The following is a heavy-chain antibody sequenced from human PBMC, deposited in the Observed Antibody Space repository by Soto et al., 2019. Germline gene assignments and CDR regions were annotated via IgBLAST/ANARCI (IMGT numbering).Heavy chain of an antibody. CDR1: GFTFSSYG. CDR2: ISYDGSNK. J-gene: IGHJ6*02. D-gene: IGHD2-15*01. Sequence: QVQLVESGGGVVQPGRSLRLSCAASGFTFSSYGMHWVRQAPGKGLEWVAVISYDGSNKYYADSVKGRFTISRDNSKNTLYLQMNSLRAEDTAVYYCAKDPLGYCSGGSCHESLYYYDGMDVWGQGTTVTVSS. V-gene: IGHV3-30*18. CDR3: AKDPLGYCSGGSCHESLYYYDGMDV.